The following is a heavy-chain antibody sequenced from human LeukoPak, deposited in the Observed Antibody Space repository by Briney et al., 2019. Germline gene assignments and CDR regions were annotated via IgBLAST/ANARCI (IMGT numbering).Heavy chain of an antibody. D-gene: IGHD3-10*01. CDR3: AREGSLGPHSSYYGSGSLNWFDP. Sequence: SETLSLTCAVYGGSFSGYYWSWIRQPPGKGLEWIGEINHSGSTNYNPSLKSRVTISVDTSKNQFSLKLSSVTAADTAVYYCAREGSLGPHSSYYGSGSLNWFDPWGQGTLVTVSS. V-gene: IGHV4-34*01. J-gene: IGHJ5*02. CDR1: GGSFSGYY. CDR2: INHSGST.